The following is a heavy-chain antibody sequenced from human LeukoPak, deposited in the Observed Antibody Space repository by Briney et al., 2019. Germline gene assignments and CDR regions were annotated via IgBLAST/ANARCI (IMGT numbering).Heavy chain of an antibody. CDR3: AKDNGSGWFDY. J-gene: IGHJ4*02. Sequence: GGSLRLSCAASGFTLSSYGMNWVRQAPGKGLEWVSSITSSSSYIFYADSVKGRFTISRDNAKNSLYLQMHSLRAEDTALYYCAKDNGSGWFDYWGQGTLVTVSS. CDR2: ITSSSSYI. CDR1: GFTLSSYG. V-gene: IGHV3-21*04. D-gene: IGHD6-19*01.